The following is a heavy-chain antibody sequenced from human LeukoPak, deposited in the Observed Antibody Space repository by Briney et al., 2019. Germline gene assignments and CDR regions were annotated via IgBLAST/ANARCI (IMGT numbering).Heavy chain of an antibody. V-gene: IGHV3-30-3*01. D-gene: IGHD1-26*01. CDR2: ISYDGSNK. CDR1: GFTFSSYA. CDR3: ARGKGEPNWFDP. Sequence: GRSLRLSCAASGFTFSSYAMHWVRQAPGKGLEWVAVISYDGSNKYYADSVKGRFTISRDNSKNTLYLQMNSLRAEDTAVYYCARGKGEPNWFDPWGQGTLVTVSS. J-gene: IGHJ5*02.